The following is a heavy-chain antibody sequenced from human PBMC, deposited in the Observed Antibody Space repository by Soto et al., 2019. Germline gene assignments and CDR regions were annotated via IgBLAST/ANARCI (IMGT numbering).Heavy chain of an antibody. CDR2: IKSKTDGGTT. CDR3: TTLGYYYGSPPLDY. V-gene: IGHV3-15*07. Sequence: GGSLRLSCAASGFTFSNAWMNWVRQAPGKGLEWVGRIKSKTDGGTTDYAAPVKGRFTISRDDSKNTLCLQMNSLKTDDTAVYYCTTLGYYYGSPPLDYWGQGTLVTVSS. D-gene: IGHD3-10*01. J-gene: IGHJ4*02. CDR1: GFTFSNAW.